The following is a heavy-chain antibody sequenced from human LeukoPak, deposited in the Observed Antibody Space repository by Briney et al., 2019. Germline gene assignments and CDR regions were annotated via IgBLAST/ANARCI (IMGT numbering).Heavy chain of an antibody. V-gene: IGHV3-48*02. J-gene: IGHJ4*02. CDR3: TREGASGSYSEL. Sequence: GGSLRLSCVVSGFTFSDYSMNWVRQAPGKGLEWLSYIRNDGRAMFYAESVKGRFTISRDNAKNSLYLQMSSLTDEDTAVYYCTREGASGSYSELWGQGTLVTVSS. CDR1: GFTFSDYS. D-gene: IGHD3-10*01. CDR2: IRNDGRAM.